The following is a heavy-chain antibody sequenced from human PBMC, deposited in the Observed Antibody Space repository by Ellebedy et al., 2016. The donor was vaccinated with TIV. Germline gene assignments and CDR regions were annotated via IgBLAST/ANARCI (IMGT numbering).Heavy chain of an antibody. J-gene: IGHJ5*02. CDR2: IKHDGSEK. V-gene: IGHV3-7*01. CDR3: AGIADVRFDP. Sequence: GESLKISCAASGFTFSSYSMSWVRQAPGKGLEWVANIKHDGSEKYYLDSVKGRFTISRDNAKNSLYLQMNSLRAEDTAVYYCAGIADVRFDPWGQGTLVSVSS. CDR1: GFTFSSYS. D-gene: IGHD3-10*02.